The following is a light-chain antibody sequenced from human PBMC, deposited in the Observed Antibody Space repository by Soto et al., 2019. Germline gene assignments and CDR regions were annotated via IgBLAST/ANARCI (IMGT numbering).Light chain of an antibody. CDR1: QSVLYSSKNKNY. CDR3: QQYYSTPLT. CDR2: WAS. J-gene: IGKJ4*01. V-gene: IGKV4-1*01. Sequence: DIVMTQSPDSLAVSLGERATINCKSSQSVLYSSKNKNYLAWYQQKPGQPPKLLIYWASTWEPGVPDRFSGSGSGTDFTLTISSLQAEDVAVYYCQQYYSTPLTFGGGTKVEIK.